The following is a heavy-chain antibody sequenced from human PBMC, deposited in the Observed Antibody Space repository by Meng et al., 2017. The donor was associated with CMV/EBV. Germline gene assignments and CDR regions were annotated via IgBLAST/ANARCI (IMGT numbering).Heavy chain of an antibody. J-gene: IGHJ6*02. D-gene: IGHD3-22*01. V-gene: IGHV4-59*01. CDR2: IYYSGST. Sequence: SETLSLTCHVSGGSISSYYWSWIRQPPGKGLEWIGYIYYSGSTNYNPSLKSPVTLSADTSKNQFSLKLRSVTAADTAVYDFARSSYYDSSGYYYIGCMDVWGQGTTVTVSS. CDR1: GGSISSYY. CDR3: ARSSYYDSSGYYYIGCMDV.